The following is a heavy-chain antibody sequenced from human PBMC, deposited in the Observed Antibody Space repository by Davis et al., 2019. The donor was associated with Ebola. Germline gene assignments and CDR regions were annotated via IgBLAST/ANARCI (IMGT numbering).Heavy chain of an antibody. V-gene: IGHV1-45*02. CDR3: ARSAGIAAPHYYYGMDV. CDR2: ITPFNGNT. CDR1: GYTFTYRY. D-gene: IGHD6-25*01. Sequence: SVTVSCKASGYTFTYRYLHWVRQAPGQALEWMGWITPFNGNTNYAQKFQDRVTITRDRSMSTAYMELSSLRSEDTAMYYCARSAGIAAPHYYYGMDVWGQGTTVTVSS. J-gene: IGHJ6*02.